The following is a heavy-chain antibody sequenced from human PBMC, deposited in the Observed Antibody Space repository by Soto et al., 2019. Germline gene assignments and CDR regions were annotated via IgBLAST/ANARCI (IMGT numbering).Heavy chain of an antibody. CDR1: VASISSGGYY. J-gene: IGHJ5*02. CDR2: IYYSGST. CDR3: ARESKYDTSGYPPWFAP. Sequence: QVQLQESGPGLVKPSQTLSLTCTVSVASISSGGYYWSWIRQHPGEGLEWIGYIYYSGSTSYNPSLKTLVIIAVDTSKNLFSLKLSSVTAADTAVYYWARESKYDTSGYPPWFAPLGQGTPVTVSS. D-gene: IGHD3-22*01. V-gene: IGHV4-31*01.